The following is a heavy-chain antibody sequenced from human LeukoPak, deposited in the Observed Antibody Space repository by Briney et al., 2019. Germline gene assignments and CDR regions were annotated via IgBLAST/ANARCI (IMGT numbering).Heavy chain of an antibody. CDR3: TRFYDFGLDY. V-gene: IGHV3-73*01. J-gene: IGHJ4*02. CDR2: IRSKANNYAT. CDR1: GFTFSGSA. Sequence: PGGSLRLSCAASGFTFSGSAMHWVRQASGKGLEWVGRIRSKANNYATAYAASVKGRCTVSRDDSKNTAYLQMNSLKTEDTAVYYCTRFYDFGLDYWGQGTLVTVSS. D-gene: IGHD3-3*01.